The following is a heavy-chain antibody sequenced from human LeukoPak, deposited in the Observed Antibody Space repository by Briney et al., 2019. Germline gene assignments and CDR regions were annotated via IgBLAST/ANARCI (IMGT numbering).Heavy chain of an antibody. CDR1: GFTFSSYA. CDR3: ARDMDCSSTSCYANYYYYGMDV. Sequence: GGSLRLSCEASGFTFSSYAMSWVRQAPVRGLEWVAIVTNNGGATYYADSVKGRFTISRDNSKNTLYLQMHSLRVEDTAVYYCARDMDCSSTSCYANYYYYGMDVWGQGTTVTVSS. J-gene: IGHJ6*02. CDR2: VTNNGGAT. D-gene: IGHD2-2*01. V-gene: IGHV3-23*01.